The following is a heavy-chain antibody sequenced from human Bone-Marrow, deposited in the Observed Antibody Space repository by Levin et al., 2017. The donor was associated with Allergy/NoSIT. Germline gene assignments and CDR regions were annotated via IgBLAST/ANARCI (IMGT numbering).Heavy chain of an antibody. Sequence: SLKISCAASGFTFDDYGLHWVRQAPGKGPEWVSGISWNSDIIEYADSVKGRFTISRDSAGKSLYLQMNSLRPDDTAIYYCVKELSSVTTGYLVSWGQGTLVTVSS. CDR3: VKELSSVTTGYLVS. V-gene: IGHV3-9*01. J-gene: IGHJ4*02. CDR1: GFTFDDYG. D-gene: IGHD4-17*01. CDR2: ISWNSDII.